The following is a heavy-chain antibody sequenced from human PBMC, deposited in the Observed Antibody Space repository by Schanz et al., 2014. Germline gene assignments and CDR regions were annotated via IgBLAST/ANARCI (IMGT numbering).Heavy chain of an antibody. CDR1: GYSFTEYF. V-gene: IGHV1-2*02. CDR2: INPNSGET. J-gene: IGHJ4*02. D-gene: IGHD5-12*01. CDR3: ARARYTGYDCSGY. Sequence: QVQLVQSGPAVKKPGASMKVSCLASGYSFTEYFLHWVRQAPRQGLEWMGWINPNSGETNYEQKFKGRVTLTSDTSISTAFMELSGLTSDDTATYFCARARYTGYDCSGYWGQGTLLIVSS.